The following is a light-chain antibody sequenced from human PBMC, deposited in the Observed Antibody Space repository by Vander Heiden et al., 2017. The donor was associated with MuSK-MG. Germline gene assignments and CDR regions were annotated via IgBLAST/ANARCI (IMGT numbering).Light chain of an antibody. V-gene: IGKV1-39*01. CDR3: QQSYSTPRIT. CDR2: AAS. Sequence: DIQMTQFSSSLSAYVGDRVTITCRASQSISSYLNWYQQKPGKAPKRLIYAASSMQSGVPSRFSGSGSGTDFTLTISSLQPEDFATYYCQQSYSTPRITFGQGTRLEIK. CDR1: QSISSY. J-gene: IGKJ5*01.